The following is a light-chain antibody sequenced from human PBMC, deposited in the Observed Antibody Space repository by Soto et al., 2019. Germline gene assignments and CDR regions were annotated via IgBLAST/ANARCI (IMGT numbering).Light chain of an antibody. Sequence: DVQMTQSPSTLSASVGDRVTITCRASQNIGTWLAWYQQKPGGAPRLLIYDVSNLESGVPSRFSGSGSGPEFTLTITSLQPEGFGIYYCQQYDRSRTFGQGTKV. CDR3: QQYDRSRT. V-gene: IGKV1-5*01. CDR2: DVS. CDR1: QNIGTW. J-gene: IGKJ1*01.